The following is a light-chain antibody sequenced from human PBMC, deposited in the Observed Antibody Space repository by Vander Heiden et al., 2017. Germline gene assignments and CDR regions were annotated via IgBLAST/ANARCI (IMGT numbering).Light chain of an antibody. CDR2: EDD. J-gene: IGLJ3*02. V-gene: IGLV6-57*01. CDR1: RGSIASNY. Sequence: FVLTQPLSVSESPGKTVTISCTRSRGSIASNYVHWYQQRPGSSPTTVIFEDDQRLSGVPDRFSGSIDSSSNAASLTISGLRTEDEADYYCQSYDGTSWVFGGGTKLTVL. CDR3: QSYDGTSWV.